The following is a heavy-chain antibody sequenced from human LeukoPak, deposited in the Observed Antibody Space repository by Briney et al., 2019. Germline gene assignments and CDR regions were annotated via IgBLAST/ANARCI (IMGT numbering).Heavy chain of an antibody. Sequence: GGSLRLSCAASGFTFSSYWMHWVRQAPGKGLVWVSRINSDGSDTSYADFVKGRFTISRDNAKNTLYLQMNSLRAEDTSVYYCARVPTVTGGFDYWGQGTLVTVSS. D-gene: IGHD4-11*01. CDR3: ARVPTVTGGFDY. V-gene: IGHV3-74*01. J-gene: IGHJ4*02. CDR1: GFTFSSYW. CDR2: INSDGSDT.